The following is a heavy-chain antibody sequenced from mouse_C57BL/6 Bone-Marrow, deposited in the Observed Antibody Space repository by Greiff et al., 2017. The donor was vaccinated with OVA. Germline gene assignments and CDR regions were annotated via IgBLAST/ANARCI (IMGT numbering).Heavy chain of an antibody. J-gene: IGHJ4*01. CDR3: ARLRDDGSYAMDY. D-gene: IGHD2-3*01. V-gene: IGHV1-52*01. CDR1: GYTFTSYW. CDR2: IDPSDSET. Sequence: VQLQQPGAELVRPGSSVKLSCKASGYTFTSYWMHWVKQRPIQGLEWIGNIDPSDSETHYNQQFKDKATLTVDKSSSTAYMQLSSLTSEDSAVYYCARLRDDGSYAMDYWGQGTSVTVSS.